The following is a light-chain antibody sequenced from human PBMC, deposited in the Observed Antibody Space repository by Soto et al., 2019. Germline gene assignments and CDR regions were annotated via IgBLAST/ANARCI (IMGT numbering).Light chain of an antibody. V-gene: IGLV2-8*01. Sequence: QSVLTQPPSASGSPGQSVTISCTGTSSDVGGYNYVSWYQQHPGKAPKLMIYEVTKRPSGVPDRFSGSKSGSTASLTVSGLQAEDEADYYCISYAGSNNYVVFGGGTKLPVL. CDR2: EVT. CDR3: ISYAGSNNYVV. J-gene: IGLJ2*01. CDR1: SSDVGGYNY.